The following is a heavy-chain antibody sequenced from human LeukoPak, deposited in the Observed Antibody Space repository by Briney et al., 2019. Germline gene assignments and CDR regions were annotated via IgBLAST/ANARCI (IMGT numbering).Heavy chain of an antibody. V-gene: IGHV4-61*08. CDR3: ARHGYSYGPVDY. CDR2: IYYSGST. D-gene: IGHD5-18*01. Sequence: PSETLSLTCTVSGGSISSGGYYWSWIRQPPGKGLEWIGYIYYSGSTNYNPSLKSRVTISVDTSKNQFSLKLTSVTAADTAVYYCARHGYSYGPVDYWGQGTLVTVSS. CDR1: GGSISSGGYY. J-gene: IGHJ4*02.